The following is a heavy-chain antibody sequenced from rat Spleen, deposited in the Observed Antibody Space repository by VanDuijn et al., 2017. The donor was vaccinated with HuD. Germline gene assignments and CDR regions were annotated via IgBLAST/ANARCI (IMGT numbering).Heavy chain of an antibody. CDR2: ISYGDSSGHSST. J-gene: IGHJ3*01. Sequence: EVQLVESGGCLVQPGRSLKLSCTASGFTFSSFAMAWVRQAPTKGLEWVATISYGDSSGHSSTYYRDSVKGRFTISRDIAKSILFLEMDSLRSEDTATYYCTRQRGPSWFAYWGQGTLVTVSS. D-gene: IGHD3-1*01. CDR1: GFTFSSFA. V-gene: IGHV5-29*01. CDR3: TRQRGPSWFAY.